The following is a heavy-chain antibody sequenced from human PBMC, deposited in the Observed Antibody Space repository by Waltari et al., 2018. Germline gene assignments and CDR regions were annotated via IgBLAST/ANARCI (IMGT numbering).Heavy chain of an antibody. CDR1: GYNFGSNG. CDR2: VSAYNADT. Sequence: VQLEQSGAAVKRPGAAVKISCKTSGYNFGSNGISWWRQAPGPGPEWVGWVSAYNADTIDAQTFQGRLPLGTYASTKSAYMNLWRLLSDNTAIYYCVKDLNCVTEYWKMPFDSWGQGTQVTVSS. D-gene: IGHD2-21*02. V-gene: IGHV1-18*01. J-gene: IGHJ5*01. CDR3: VKDLNCVTEYWKMPFDS.